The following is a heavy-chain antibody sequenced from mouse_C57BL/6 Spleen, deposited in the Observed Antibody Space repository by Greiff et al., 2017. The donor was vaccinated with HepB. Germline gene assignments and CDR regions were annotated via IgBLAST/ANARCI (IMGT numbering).Heavy chain of an antibody. J-gene: IGHJ4*01. Sequence: VQLKESGPGLVKPSQSLSLTCSVTGYSITSGYYWNWIRQFPGNKLEWMGYISYDGSNNYNPSLKNRISITRDTSKNQFFLKLNSVTTEDTATYYCARDGGDVYAMDYWGQGTSVTVSS. CDR2: ISYDGSN. CDR3: ARDGGDVYAMDY. V-gene: IGHV3-6*01. D-gene: IGHD3-3*01. CDR1: GYSITSGYY.